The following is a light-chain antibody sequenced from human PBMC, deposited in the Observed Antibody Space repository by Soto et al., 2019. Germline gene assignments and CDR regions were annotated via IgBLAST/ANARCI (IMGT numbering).Light chain of an antibody. Sequence: EIVLTQSAATMSSSPGERATLPCRTSQSVSSSYLAWYQQKPGQAPRLLIYGASSRATSIPDRFSGSGSGTAFSPPISRLEPADFAAYYCRQYGSSPSVAFGGGTKVDIK. CDR1: QSVSSSY. CDR3: RQYGSSPSVA. CDR2: GAS. J-gene: IGKJ4*01. V-gene: IGKV3-20*01.